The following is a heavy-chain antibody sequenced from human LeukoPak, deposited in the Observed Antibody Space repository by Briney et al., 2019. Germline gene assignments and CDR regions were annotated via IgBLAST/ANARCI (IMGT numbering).Heavy chain of an antibody. D-gene: IGHD3-10*01. CDR1: GGSIRSSYYY. CDR3: ARGITMVRGVIEPYYFDY. CDR2: IYDSGST. Sequence: SETLSLTCTVSGGSIRSSYYYWGWIRQPPGKGLEWIGSIYDSGSTYYNPSLKSRVTISVDTSKNQFPLKLSSVTAADTAVYYCARGITMVRGVIEPYYFDYWGQGTLVTVSS. J-gene: IGHJ4*02. V-gene: IGHV4-39*06.